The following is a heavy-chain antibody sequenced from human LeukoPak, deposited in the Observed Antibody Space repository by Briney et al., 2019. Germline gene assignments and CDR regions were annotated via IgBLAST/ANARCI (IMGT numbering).Heavy chain of an antibody. CDR3: ASGYDSSGYDAFDI. D-gene: IGHD3-22*01. V-gene: IGHV4-4*09. CDR1: GGSISSYY. CDR2: IYTSGST. J-gene: IGHJ3*02. Sequence: SETLSLTCTVSGGSISSYYWSRIRQPPGKGLEWIGYIYTSGSTNYNPSLKSRVTISVDTSKNQFSLKLSSVTAADTAVYYCASGYDSSGYDAFDIWGQGTMVTVSS.